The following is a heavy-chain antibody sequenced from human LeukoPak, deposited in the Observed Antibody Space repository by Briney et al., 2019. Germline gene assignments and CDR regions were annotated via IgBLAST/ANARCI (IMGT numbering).Heavy chain of an antibody. J-gene: IGHJ5*02. V-gene: IGHV1-69*13. CDR3: ARGFVVVRAAISWFDP. CDR2: IIPIFGTA. Sequence: TSETVPRKSSGYTFTGDYMHWVRQAPGQGIEWMGGIIPIFGTANYAQKFQGRVTITADESTSTAYMELSSLRSEDTAVYYCARGFVVVRAAISWFDPWGQGTLVTVSS. CDR1: GYTFTGDY. D-gene: IGHD2-2*01.